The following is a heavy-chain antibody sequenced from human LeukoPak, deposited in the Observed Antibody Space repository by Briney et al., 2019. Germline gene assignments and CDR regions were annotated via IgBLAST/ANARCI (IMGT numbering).Heavy chain of an antibody. CDR2: INPNSGGT. D-gene: IGHD2-2*01. J-gene: IGHJ4*02. Sequence: ASVKVSCKASGYTFTGYYMHWVRQAPGQGLEWMGWINPNSGGTDYAQKFQGRVTMTRDTSTSTAYMELSRLRSDDTAAYYCARGYCSSTSCYSPVDYWGQGTLVTVSS. V-gene: IGHV1-2*02. CDR1: GYTFTGYY. CDR3: ARGYCSSTSCYSPVDY.